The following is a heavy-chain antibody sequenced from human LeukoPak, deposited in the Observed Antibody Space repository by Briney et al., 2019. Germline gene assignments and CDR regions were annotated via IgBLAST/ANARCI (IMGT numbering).Heavy chain of an antibody. V-gene: IGHV4-30-2*01. CDR2: IYHSGST. Sequence: SETLSLTCAVSGGSISSGGYSWSWIRQPPGKGLEWIGYIYHSGSTYYNPSLKSRVTISVDRSKNQFSLKLSSVTAADTAVYYCARRYCSGGSCYFDYWGQGTLVTVSS. CDR1: GGSISSGGYS. CDR3: ARRYCSGGSCYFDY. D-gene: IGHD2-15*01. J-gene: IGHJ4*02.